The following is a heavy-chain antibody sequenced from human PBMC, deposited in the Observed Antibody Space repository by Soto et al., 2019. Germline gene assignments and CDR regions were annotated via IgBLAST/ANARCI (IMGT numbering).Heavy chain of an antibody. CDR3: AREGDYSNYFDY. CDR2: ISYDGSSK. J-gene: IGHJ4*02. CDR1: HFSFSSSP. Sequence: QVQLVESGGDVVQPGRSPRLSCAASHFSFSSSPMNWVRQATGKGLEWVATISYDGSSKYYAESVEGRFTVSRDNSKNTLFLQVNSLRVEDTAVYYCAREGDYSNYFDYWGQGTLVTVSS. V-gene: IGHV3-30*04. D-gene: IGHD4-4*01.